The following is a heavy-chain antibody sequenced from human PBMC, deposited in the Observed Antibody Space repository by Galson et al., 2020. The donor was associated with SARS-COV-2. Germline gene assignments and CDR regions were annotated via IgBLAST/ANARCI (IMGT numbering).Heavy chain of an antibody. D-gene: IGHD5-18*01. CDR2: IYQSGAT. CDR1: GGSISSGGYS. CDR3: ARRYTYGRSPDRYFDL. J-gene: IGHJ2*01. Sequence: SATLSLTCAVSGGSISSGGYSWTWIRQPPGQALEWLGYIYQSGATQYNPSLKSRLTISVDRSKNQLSLDLRSVTVADSAVDYCARRYTYGRSPDRYFDLWGPGSLVTVSS. V-gene: IGHV4-30-2*01.